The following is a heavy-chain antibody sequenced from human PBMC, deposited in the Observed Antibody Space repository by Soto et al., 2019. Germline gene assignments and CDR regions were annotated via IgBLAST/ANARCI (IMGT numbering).Heavy chain of an antibody. J-gene: IGHJ4*02. CDR1: GFTFSSYS. Sequence: EVQLVQSGGGLVQPGGSLSLSCAASGFTFSSYSMNWVRQAPGKGLEWISYISTTSSSIYYADSVKGRFTISRDNAKNSLFLQMNSLRDEDTAVYYCARKGVAFDYWGQGALVTVSS. V-gene: IGHV3-48*02. CDR3: ARKGVAFDY. CDR2: ISTTSSSI. D-gene: IGHD3-3*01.